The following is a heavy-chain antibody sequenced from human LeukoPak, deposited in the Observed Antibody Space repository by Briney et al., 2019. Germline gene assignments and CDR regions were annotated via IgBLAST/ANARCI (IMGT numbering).Heavy chain of an antibody. CDR2: IYYSGST. J-gene: IGHJ4*02. CDR1: GGSISSGGYY. CDR3: ANSQLNRGYSYGGYFDY. Sequence: KSSETLSLTCTVSGGSISSGGYYWSWIRQHPGKGLEWIGYIYYSGSTYYNPSLKSRVTISVDTSKNQFSLKLSSVTAADTAVYYCANSQLNRGYSYGGYFDYWGQGTLVTVSS. D-gene: IGHD5-18*01. V-gene: IGHV4-31*03.